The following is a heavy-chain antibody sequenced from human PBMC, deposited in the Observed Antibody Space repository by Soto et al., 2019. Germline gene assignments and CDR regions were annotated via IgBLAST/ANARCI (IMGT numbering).Heavy chain of an antibody. Sequence: PGGSLRLSCAASGFTVSSNYMSWVRQAPGKGLEWVSVIYSGGSTYYADSVKGRFTISRDNSKNTLYLQMNSLRAEDTAVYYCASTTIVVVVAANGAFHIWGQGTMVTVSS. CDR2: IYSGGST. V-gene: IGHV3-66*01. J-gene: IGHJ3*02. D-gene: IGHD2-15*01. CDR3: ASTTIVVVVAANGAFHI. CDR1: GFTVSSNY.